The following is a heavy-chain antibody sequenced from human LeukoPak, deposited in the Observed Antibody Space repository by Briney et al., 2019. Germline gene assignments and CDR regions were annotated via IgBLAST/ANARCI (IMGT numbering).Heavy chain of an antibody. CDR3: ARVYDILTGSPYNWFDP. CDR1: GYSFTNYW. J-gene: IGHJ5*02. CDR2: IYPGDSDT. V-gene: IGHV5-51*01. Sequence: GESLKISCKGSGYSFTNYWIGWVRQMPGKGLEWMAIIYPGDSDTRYSPSLQGQVTISADKSISTAYLQWSSLKASDTAMYYCARVYDILTGSPYNWFDPWSQGTLVTVSS. D-gene: IGHD3-9*01.